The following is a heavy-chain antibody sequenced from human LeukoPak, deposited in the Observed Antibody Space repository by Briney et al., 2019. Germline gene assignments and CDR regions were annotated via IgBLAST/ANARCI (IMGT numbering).Heavy chain of an antibody. CDR2: IYYSAST. V-gene: IGHV4-61*01. Sequence: SETLSLTCTVSGGSVSSGSYYWSWIRQPPGKGLEWIGYIYYSASTNYNPSLKSRVTISVDTSNNQFSLKLSSVTAADTAVYYCARGSRGYSYGWGQGTLVTVSS. D-gene: IGHD5-18*01. CDR3: ARGSRGYSYG. J-gene: IGHJ4*02. CDR1: GGSVSSGSYY.